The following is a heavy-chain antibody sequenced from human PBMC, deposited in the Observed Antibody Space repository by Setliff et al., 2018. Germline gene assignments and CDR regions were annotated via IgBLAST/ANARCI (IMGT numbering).Heavy chain of an antibody. CDR3: AREEYYDVSGYTI. V-gene: IGHV5-51*01. D-gene: IGHD3-22*01. CDR2: IYPGDSDT. J-gene: IGHJ3*02. CDR1: GYGFTTYW. Sequence: PGESLKISCKGSGYGFTTYWIGWVRQMPGKGLEWMGVIYPGDSDTRYSPSFQGQVTISADKSISTAYLQWSSLKGSDTAMYYCAREEYYDVSGYTIWGQGTMVTVSS.